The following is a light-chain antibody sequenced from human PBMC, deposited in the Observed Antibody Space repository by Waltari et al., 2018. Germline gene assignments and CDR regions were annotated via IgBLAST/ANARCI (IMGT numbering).Light chain of an antibody. CDR3: QQYDGSILT. CDR1: QTINNNF. CDR2: GAS. V-gene: IGKV3-20*01. J-gene: IGKJ4*01. Sequence: SCRANQTINNNFLVWDQQKPGQAPRLLSHGASSRATGFPDRFSGSGSGTDFTLTISRLEPEDVAVYYCQQYDGSILTFGGGTKVEI.